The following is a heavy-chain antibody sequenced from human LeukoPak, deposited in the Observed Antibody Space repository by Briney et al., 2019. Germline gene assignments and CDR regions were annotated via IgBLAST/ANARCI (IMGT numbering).Heavy chain of an antibody. CDR1: GFAVSTNY. J-gene: IGHJ4*02. V-gene: IGHV3-53*01. CDR2: IYSGGST. CDR3: AREDYDSGSFDY. D-gene: IGHD3-10*01. Sequence: GGSLRLSCAASGFAVSTNYMSWVRQAPGKGLEWVSVIYSGGSTYYADSVKGRFTISRDNSKNTLYLQMKSLRAEDTAVYYCAREDYDSGSFDYWGQGTLVTVSS.